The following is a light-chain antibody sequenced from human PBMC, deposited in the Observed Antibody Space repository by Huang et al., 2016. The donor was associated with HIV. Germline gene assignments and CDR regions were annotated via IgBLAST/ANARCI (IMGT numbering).Light chain of an antibody. CDR2: AAS. V-gene: IGKV1-NL1*01. J-gene: IGKJ1*01. Sequence: DIQMTQSPSSRSASVGDRVTITCRASQGITSSLAWYQQKPGKAPKLLLYAASRLESGVPSRFSGSESWTDYTLTISGLQPDDFATYYCHQYYSTPLTFGQGTKVEIK. CDR1: QGITSS. CDR3: HQYYSTPLT.